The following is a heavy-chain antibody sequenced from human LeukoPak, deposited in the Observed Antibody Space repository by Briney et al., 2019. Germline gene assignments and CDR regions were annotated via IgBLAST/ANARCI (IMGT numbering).Heavy chain of an antibody. Sequence: GRSLRLSCAASGFTFSSYAMSWVRQAPGRGLEWVSSISGSVGGTYYADSVKGRFTISRDSSKNTLYLQMDSLRPEDTAIYYCAKDAVYDFWSGYSNYGMDVWGQGTTVTVSS. D-gene: IGHD3-3*01. CDR2: ISGSVGGT. J-gene: IGHJ6*02. V-gene: IGHV3-23*01. CDR3: AKDAVYDFWSGYSNYGMDV. CDR1: GFTFSSYA.